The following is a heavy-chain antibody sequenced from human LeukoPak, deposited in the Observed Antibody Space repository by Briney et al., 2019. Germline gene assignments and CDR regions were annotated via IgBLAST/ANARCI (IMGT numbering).Heavy chain of an antibody. D-gene: IGHD1-26*01. V-gene: IGHV4-59*01. Sequence: SETLSLTCTVSGGSISSYYWSWIRQPPGKGLEWIGYIYYSGSTNYNPSLKSRVTISVDTSKNRFSLKLSSVTAADTAVYYCARALLWFDPWGQGTLVTVSS. CDR3: ARALLWFDP. CDR2: IYYSGST. CDR1: GGSISSYY. J-gene: IGHJ5*02.